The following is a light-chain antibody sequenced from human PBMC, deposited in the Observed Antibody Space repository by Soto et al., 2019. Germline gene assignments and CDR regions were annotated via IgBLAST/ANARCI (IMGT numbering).Light chain of an antibody. CDR3: QQISTYPAT. J-gene: IGKJ5*01. Sequence: IQLTQSPSSLSASVGDRVTITCRASQGISSYLAWCQQKPGKVPELLIYAASTLQSGVPSRFSGSGSGTDFTLTISSLQPEDFATYYCQQISTYPATFGQGTRLELK. V-gene: IGKV1-9*01. CDR2: AAS. CDR1: QGISSY.